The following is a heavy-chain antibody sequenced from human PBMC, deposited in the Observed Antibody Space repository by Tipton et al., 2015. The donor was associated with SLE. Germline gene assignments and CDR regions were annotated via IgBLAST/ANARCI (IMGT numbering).Heavy chain of an antibody. D-gene: IGHD4-11*01. CDR1: GGSISSYY. CDR2: IYTNENT. Sequence: LRLSCTVSGGSISSYYWSWIRQPAGGGLEWIGRIYTNENTNYNPSLKSRGTMSVDTSKNHFSLKQISVTAADTAVYYCAREFLNPVTTVHYYFDLWGRGTLVTVSS. J-gene: IGHJ2*01. V-gene: IGHV4-4*07. CDR3: AREFLNPVTTVHYYFDL.